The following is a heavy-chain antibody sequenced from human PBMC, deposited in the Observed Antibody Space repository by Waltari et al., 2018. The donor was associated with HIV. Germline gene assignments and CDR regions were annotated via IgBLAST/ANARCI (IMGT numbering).Heavy chain of an antibody. J-gene: IGHJ6*02. D-gene: IGHD4-17*01. CDR1: GYTFTGYY. CDR2: INPNSGGT. Sequence: CKASGYTFTGYYLHWVRQAPGQGLEWMGRINPNSGGTNYAQKFQARVTMTRDTSIGAAYMELSSLRPNDTAVYYCARVTTVTGDSYFYYGMDVWGQGTTVTVSS. V-gene: IGHV1-2*06. CDR3: ARVTTVTGDSYFYYGMDV.